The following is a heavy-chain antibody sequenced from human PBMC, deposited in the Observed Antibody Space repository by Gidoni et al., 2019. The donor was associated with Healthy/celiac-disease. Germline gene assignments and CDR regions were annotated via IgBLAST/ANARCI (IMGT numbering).Heavy chain of an antibody. CDR3: ARGKGQPAEGVEYSSSFFDY. J-gene: IGHJ4*02. Sequence: QVQLQQWGAGLLKPSETLSLPCAVYGVSFSGYYWSWIRQPPGKGLEWIGEINHSGSTNYHPSLKSRVTISVDTSKNQFSRKLSSVTAADTAVYYCARGKGQPAEGVEYSSSFFDYWGQGTLVTVSS. CDR2: INHSGST. V-gene: IGHV4-34*01. CDR1: GVSFSGYY. D-gene: IGHD6-6*01.